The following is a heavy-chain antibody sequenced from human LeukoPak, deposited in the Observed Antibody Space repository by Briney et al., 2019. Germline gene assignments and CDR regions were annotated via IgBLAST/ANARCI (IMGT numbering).Heavy chain of an antibody. V-gene: IGHV1-69*13. CDR1: GGTFSSYA. CDR2: IIPIFGTA. Sequence: SVKVSCKASGGTFSSYAISWVRQAPGQGLEWMGGIIPIFGTANYAQKFQGRVTITADESTSTAYMELSSLRSDDTAVYYCAREAVAGVEYFQHWGQGTLVTVSS. D-gene: IGHD6-19*01. J-gene: IGHJ1*01. CDR3: AREAVAGVEYFQH.